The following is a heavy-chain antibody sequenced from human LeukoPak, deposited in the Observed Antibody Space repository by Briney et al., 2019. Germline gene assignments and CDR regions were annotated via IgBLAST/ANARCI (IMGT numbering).Heavy chain of an antibody. CDR1: GGSISGYY. D-gene: IGHD3-22*01. Sequence: PSETLSLTCTVSGGSISGYYWSWIRQPPGKGLEWIGYIYNSGNTNYNPSLQSLVTISVDTSKNQFSLKLSSVTAADTAVYYCARHNYYDSSGYYPLSYWGQGTLVTVSS. CDR3: ARHNYYDSSGYYPLSY. CDR2: IYNSGNT. J-gene: IGHJ4*02. V-gene: IGHV4-59*08.